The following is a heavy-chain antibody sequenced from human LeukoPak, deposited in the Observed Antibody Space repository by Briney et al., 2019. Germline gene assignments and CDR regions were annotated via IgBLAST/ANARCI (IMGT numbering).Heavy chain of an antibody. CDR3: ARGTPVLLWFGELSPAFDI. V-gene: IGHV4-34*01. Sequence: SETLSLTCAVYGGSFSGYYWSWIRQPPGKGLEWIGEINHSGSTNYNPSLKSRVTISVDTSKTQFSLKLSSVTAADTAVYYCARGTPVLLWFGELSPAFDIWGQGTMVTVSS. D-gene: IGHD3-10*01. CDR2: INHSGST. J-gene: IGHJ3*02. CDR1: GGSFSGYY.